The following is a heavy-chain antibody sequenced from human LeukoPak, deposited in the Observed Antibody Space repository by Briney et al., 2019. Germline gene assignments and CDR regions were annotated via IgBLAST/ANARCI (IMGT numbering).Heavy chain of an antibody. Sequence: SETLSLTCAVYGGSFSGYYWSWIRQPPKKGLEWIGEITHSGSTNYNPSLKSRVIISVDTSKSQFSLKLSSVTAADTAVYYCARTIPPYSSSSGGYFDYWGQGTLVTVSS. CDR3: ARTIPPYSSSSGGYFDY. CDR2: ITHSGST. J-gene: IGHJ4*02. CDR1: GGSFSGYY. D-gene: IGHD6-6*01. V-gene: IGHV4-34*01.